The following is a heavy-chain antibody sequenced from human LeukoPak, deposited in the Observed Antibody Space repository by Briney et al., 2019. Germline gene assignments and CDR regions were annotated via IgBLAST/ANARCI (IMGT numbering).Heavy chain of an antibody. V-gene: IGHV1-69*13. CDR3: ARGGYSGYDNYFDY. CDR2: IIPIFGTA. J-gene: IGHJ4*02. Sequence: ASVKVSCKAPGGTFSSYAISWVRQAPGQGLEWMGGIIPIFGTANYAQKFQGRVTITADESTSTAYMELSSLRSEDTAVYYCARGGYSGYDNYFDYWGQGTLVTVSS. CDR1: GGTFSSYA. D-gene: IGHD5-12*01.